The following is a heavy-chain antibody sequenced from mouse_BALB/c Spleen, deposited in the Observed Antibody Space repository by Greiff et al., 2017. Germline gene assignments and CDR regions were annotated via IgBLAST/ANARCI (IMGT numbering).Heavy chain of an antibody. D-gene: IGHD2-12*01. CDR3: ARSLRRMGFDV. J-gene: IGHJ1*01. CDR1: GYTFTSYW. Sequence: QVQLQQPGAELVKPGASVKLSCKASGYTFTSYWMHWVKQRPGQGLEWIGRIDPANGNTKYDPKFQGKATITADTSSNTAYLQLSSLTSEDTAVYYCARSLRRMGFDVWGAGTTVTVSS. V-gene: IGHV1-74*01. CDR2: IDPANGNT.